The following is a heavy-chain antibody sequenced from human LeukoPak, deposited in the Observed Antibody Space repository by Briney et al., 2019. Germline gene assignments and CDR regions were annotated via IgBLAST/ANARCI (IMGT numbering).Heavy chain of an antibody. Sequence: SVKVSCKASGGTFSSYAISWVRQAPGQGLEWMGGIIPIFGTANYAQKFQGRVTMTRDTSISTAYMELSRLRSDDTAVYYCASSRLSDAFDIWGQGTMVTVSS. CDR3: ASSRLSDAFDI. CDR1: GGTFSSYA. D-gene: IGHD6-25*01. CDR2: IIPIFGTA. J-gene: IGHJ3*02. V-gene: IGHV1-69*05.